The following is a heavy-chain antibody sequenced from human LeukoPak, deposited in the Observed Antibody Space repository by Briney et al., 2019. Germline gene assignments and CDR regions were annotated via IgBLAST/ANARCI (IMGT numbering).Heavy chain of an antibody. J-gene: IGHJ3*02. D-gene: IGHD2-2*01. CDR1: GFTFSSYA. CDR2: ISGSGGGT. CDR3: AKDPEDIVVVPAATVGGLDI. Sequence: GGSLRLSCAASGFTFSSYAMSWVRQAPGKGLEWVSAISGSGGGTSYADSVKGRFTISRDNSKKTLYLQMNSLRAEDTAVYYCAKDPEDIVVVPAATVGGLDIWGQGTMVTVSS. V-gene: IGHV3-23*01.